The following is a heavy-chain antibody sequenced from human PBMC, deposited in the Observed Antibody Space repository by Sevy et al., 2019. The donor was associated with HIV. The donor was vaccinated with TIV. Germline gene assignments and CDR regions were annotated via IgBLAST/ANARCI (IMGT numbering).Heavy chain of an antibody. D-gene: IGHD5-18*01. J-gene: IGHJ4*02. Sequence: GGSLRLSCAASGFSVNSNYMTWVRQAPGKGLEGVSVIYSDETTYHADAVKDRFTISRDNSKNMLYLQMSSLRAEDTAIYYCARGKSGYGYALNYWGQGPLVTVSS. CDR2: IYSDETT. CDR1: GFSVNSNY. CDR3: ARGKSGYGYALNY. V-gene: IGHV3-66*01.